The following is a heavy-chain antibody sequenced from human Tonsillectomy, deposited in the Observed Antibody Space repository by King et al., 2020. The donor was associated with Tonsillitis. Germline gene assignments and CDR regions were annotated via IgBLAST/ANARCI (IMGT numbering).Heavy chain of an antibody. J-gene: IGHJ3*02. CDR1: GYSFTSYW. CDR3: AKQIPAAGAGAFDI. D-gene: IGHD6-13*01. CDR2: IFPDDSDT. V-gene: IGHV5-51*01. Sequence: VQLVQSGAEVKKPGESLKISCKGSGYSFTSYWIGWVRQQPGKGLEWMGIIFPDDSDTRYSPSFQGQVTISADKSISTAYLQWSSLKASDTAMYYCAKQIPAAGAGAFDIWGQGTMVSVSS.